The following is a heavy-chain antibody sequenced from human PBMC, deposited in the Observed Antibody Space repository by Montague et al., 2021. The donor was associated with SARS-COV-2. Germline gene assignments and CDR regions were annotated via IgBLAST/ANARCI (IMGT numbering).Heavy chain of an antibody. CDR1: GGSFGDDH. D-gene: IGHD3-22*01. J-gene: IGHJ4*02. V-gene: IGHV4-34*01. CDR2: IKQSGST. CDR3: ARGHLSVSMIVVVFTSASYYFDY. Sequence: SETLSLTCGVYGGSFGDDHWSWIRQPPGKGLEWVWDIKQSGSTNYNPSLNSRVTISVDTSRNQFSLKLTSVTAADTAVYFCARGHLSVSMIVVVFTSASYYFDYWGQGALVTVSS.